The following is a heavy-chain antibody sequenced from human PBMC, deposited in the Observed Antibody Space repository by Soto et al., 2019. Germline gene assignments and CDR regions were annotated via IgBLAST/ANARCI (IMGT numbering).Heavy chain of an antibody. V-gene: IGHV4-61*01. CDR2: ISHSGST. J-gene: IGHJ5*02. CDR1: GGSVNSDSYS. Sequence: SETLSLTCTVSGGSVNSDSYSWTWIRQPPGKRLEWIGYISHSGSTYYNPSLKSRVTISVDRSKNQFSLKLSSVTAGDTAVYYCARVPDRWGQGTLVTVSS. D-gene: IGHD2-2*01. CDR3: ARVPDR.